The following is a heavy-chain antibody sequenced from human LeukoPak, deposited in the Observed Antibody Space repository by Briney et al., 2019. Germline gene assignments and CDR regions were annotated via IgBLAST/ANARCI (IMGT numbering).Heavy chain of an antibody. D-gene: IGHD2-2*01. J-gene: IGHJ4*02. CDR3: ARGRDIVVVPAARFDY. Sequence: SETLSLTCAVYGGSFSGYYWSWIRQPPGKGLEWIGEINHSGSTNYNPSLKSRVTISVDTSKNQFSLKLSSVTAADTAVYYCARGRDIVVVPAARFDYWGQGTPVTVSS. V-gene: IGHV4-34*01. CDR1: GGSFSGYY. CDR2: INHSGST.